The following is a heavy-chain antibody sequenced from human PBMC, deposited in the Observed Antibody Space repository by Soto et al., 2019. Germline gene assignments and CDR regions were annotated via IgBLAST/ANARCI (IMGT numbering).Heavy chain of an antibody. CDR1: GFTFSGSA. D-gene: IGHD3-10*01. CDR3: TRTLGLRGFDI. CDR2: IRSKANSYAT. J-gene: IGHJ3*02. Sequence: HPGGSLRLSCAASGFTFSGSAMHWVRQASGKGLEWVGRIRSKANSYATAYAASVKGRFTISRDDSKNTAYLQMNSLKTEDTAVYYCTRTLGLRGFDIWGQGTMVTVSS. V-gene: IGHV3-73*01.